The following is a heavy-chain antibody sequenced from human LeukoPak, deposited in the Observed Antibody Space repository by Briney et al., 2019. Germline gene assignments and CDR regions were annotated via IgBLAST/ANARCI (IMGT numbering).Heavy chain of an antibody. V-gene: IGHV3-74*01. Sequence: GASLSLSCAASGFTFSTYWMDWVRQAPGKGLVWVSRINSDGSTTRYADSVKGRFTISRDNAKNTLYLQMNFLGAEDTAVYYCARGHISGYYTDYWGQGSLVTVSS. CDR2: INSDGSTT. D-gene: IGHD6-19*01. CDR1: GFTFSTYW. CDR3: ARGHISGYYTDY. J-gene: IGHJ4*02.